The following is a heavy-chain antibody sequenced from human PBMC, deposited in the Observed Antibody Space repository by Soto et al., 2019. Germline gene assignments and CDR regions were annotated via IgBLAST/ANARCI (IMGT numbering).Heavy chain of an antibody. CDR3: VRGDDFWSGYSIDY. Sequence: GASVKVSCKASGYTFTSYDINWVRQATGQGLEWMGWMNPNSGNTGYAQKFQGRVTMTRNTSISTAYMELSSLRSEDTAVYYCVRGDDFWSGYSIDYWGQRTLVTVSS. J-gene: IGHJ4*02. D-gene: IGHD3-3*01. CDR1: GYTFTSYD. V-gene: IGHV1-8*01. CDR2: MNPNSGNT.